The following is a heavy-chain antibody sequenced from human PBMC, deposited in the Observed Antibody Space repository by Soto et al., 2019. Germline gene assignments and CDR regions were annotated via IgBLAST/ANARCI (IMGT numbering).Heavy chain of an antibody. CDR2: VYPGDSDT. CDR1: GYSFTTYW. J-gene: IGHJ4*02. CDR3: ARRLSPLDPYYFDY. Sequence: GESLKISCKGSGYSFTTYWIAWVRQMPGKGLEWMGIVYPGDSDTRYSPSFQGQVTISADKSISTAYLQWSSLKASDTAMYYCARRLSPLDPYYFDYWGQGTLVTISS. V-gene: IGHV5-51*01.